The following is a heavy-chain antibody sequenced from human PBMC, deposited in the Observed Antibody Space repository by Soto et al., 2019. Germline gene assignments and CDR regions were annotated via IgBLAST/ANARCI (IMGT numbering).Heavy chain of an antibody. CDR1: GGSISSYY. CDR2: IYYSGST. CDR3: AREQWEPRPPSYYYYGMDV. Sequence: SETLSLTCTVSGGSISSYYWSWIRQPPGKGLEWIGYIYYSGSTNYNPSLKSRVTISVDTSKNQFSLKLSSVTAADTAVYYCAREQWEPRPPSYYYYGMDVWGQGTTVTVSS. J-gene: IGHJ6*02. V-gene: IGHV4-59*01. D-gene: IGHD1-26*01.